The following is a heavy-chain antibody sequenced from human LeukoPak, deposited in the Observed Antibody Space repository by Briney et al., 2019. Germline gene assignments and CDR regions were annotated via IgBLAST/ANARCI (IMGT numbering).Heavy chain of an antibody. Sequence: GGSLRLSCAASGFTVSSYYMNWVRQAPGKGLEWVANINQGGNDKQYVDSMKGRFTIARDNAKDSLFLQMDGLRVEDTAVYYCVTTTRGYSRDSWGQGTLVTVSS. CDR3: VTTTRGYSRDS. CDR2: INQGGNDK. J-gene: IGHJ4*02. D-gene: IGHD3-22*01. CDR1: GFTVSSYY. V-gene: IGHV3-7*01.